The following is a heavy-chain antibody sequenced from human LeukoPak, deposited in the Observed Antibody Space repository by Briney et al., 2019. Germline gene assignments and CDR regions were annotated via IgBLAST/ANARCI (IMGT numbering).Heavy chain of an antibody. V-gene: IGHV3-7*04. Sequence: PGGSLRLSCAASGFAFSTFWMGWVRQAPGNGLEWVANIKQDGSEKSYADFLKARFTISRDNGKNSLYLQMNSLRADDTAVYYCAGWDRSHWFDYWGQGTLVTVSS. CDR2: IKQDGSEK. J-gene: IGHJ4*02. CDR3: AGWDRSHWFDY. CDR1: GFAFSTFW. D-gene: IGHD1-1*01.